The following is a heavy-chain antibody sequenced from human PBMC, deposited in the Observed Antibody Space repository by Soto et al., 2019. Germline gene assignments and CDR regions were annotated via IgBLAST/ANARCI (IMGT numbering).Heavy chain of an antibody. D-gene: IGHD2-2*01. CDR2: ISSSSSYT. J-gene: IGHJ4*02. CDR1: GFTFSDYY. Sequence: GGSLRLSCAASGFTFSDYYMSWIRQAPGKGLEWVSYISSSSSYTNYADSVKGRFTISRDNAKNSLYPQMNSLRAEDTAVYYCARTRLYCSSTSCYFFDYWGQGTLVTVSS. V-gene: IGHV3-11*06. CDR3: ARTRLYCSSTSCYFFDY.